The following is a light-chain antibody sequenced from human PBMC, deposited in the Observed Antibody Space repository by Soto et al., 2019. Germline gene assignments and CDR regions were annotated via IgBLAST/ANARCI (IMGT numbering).Light chain of an antibody. V-gene: IGKV1-39*01. J-gene: IGKJ5*01. CDR2: AAS. CDR3: QQSYNTPIT. CDR1: QSIGIY. Sequence: DIQMAQSASSLSASIGDRVTLTSLASQSIGIYLDWFQQRPGKAPNLLIYAASSWQSGVPARFSGSGSGTDFTLTISSLQPEDFAPYYCQQSYNTPITFGHGTRLEIK.